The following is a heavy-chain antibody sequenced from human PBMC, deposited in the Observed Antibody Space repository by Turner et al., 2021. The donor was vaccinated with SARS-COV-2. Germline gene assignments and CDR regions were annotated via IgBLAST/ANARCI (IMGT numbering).Heavy chain of an antibody. CDR2: ISSSSSYI. J-gene: IGHJ3*02. V-gene: IGHV3-21*01. CDR3: ARARWHYYDSSGYYPDAFDI. Sequence: EVQLVESGGGLVKPGGSLRLSCAASGFTFSSYSMNWVRQAPGKGLEWVSSISSSSSYIYYADSVKGRFTISRDNAKNSLFLQMNSLRAEDTAVYCCARARWHYYDSSGYYPDAFDIWGQGTMVTVSS. D-gene: IGHD3-22*01. CDR1: GFTFSSYS.